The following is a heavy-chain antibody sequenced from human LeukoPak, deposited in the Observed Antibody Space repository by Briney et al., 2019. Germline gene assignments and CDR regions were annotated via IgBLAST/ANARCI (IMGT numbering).Heavy chain of an antibody. J-gene: IGHJ4*02. D-gene: IGHD2-15*01. CDR1: GFTFSDYY. CDR3: ARDIGHGSGGSCYDY. V-gene: IGHV3-11*06. Sequence: GGSLRLSCAASGFTFSDYYMSWIRQAPGKGLEWVSYISSSSSYTNYADSVKGRFTISRDNAKNSLYLQMNSLRAEDTAVYYCARDIGHGSGGSCYDYWGQGTLVTVSS. CDR2: ISSSSSYT.